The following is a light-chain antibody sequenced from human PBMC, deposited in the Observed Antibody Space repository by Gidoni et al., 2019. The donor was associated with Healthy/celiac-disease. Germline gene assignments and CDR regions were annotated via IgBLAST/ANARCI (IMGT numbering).Light chain of an antibody. CDR1: PSVSSY. CDR3: QQRSNWPLT. J-gene: IGKJ4*01. CDR2: DAS. V-gene: IGKV3-11*01. Sequence: VLTQSPATLSLSPGERATLSCRASPSVSSYLAWYQQKPGQAPRLLIYDASNRATGIPARFSGSGSGTDFTLTISSLEPEDFAVYYCQQRSNWPLTFGGGTKVEIK.